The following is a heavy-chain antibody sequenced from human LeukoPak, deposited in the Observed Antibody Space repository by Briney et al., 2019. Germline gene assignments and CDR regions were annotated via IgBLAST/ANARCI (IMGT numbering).Heavy chain of an antibody. J-gene: IGHJ4*02. CDR2: IIPIFGTA. CDR1: GYTFTNYA. Sequence: AASVKVSCKASGYTFTNYAISWVRQAPGQGLEWMGGIIPIFGTANYAQKFQGRVTITTDESTSTAYMELSSLRSEDTAVYYCARDSIAGYSLSWWGQGTLVTVSS. D-gene: IGHD3-9*01. CDR3: ARDSIAGYSLSW. V-gene: IGHV1-69*05.